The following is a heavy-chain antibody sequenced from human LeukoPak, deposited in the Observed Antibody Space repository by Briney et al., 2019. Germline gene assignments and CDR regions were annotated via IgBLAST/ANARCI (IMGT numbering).Heavy chain of an antibody. CDR3: ARDHGIVGATGY. CDR2: SYYSSTT. V-gene: IGHV4-30-4*08. D-gene: IGHD1-26*01. CDR1: GGSISSGDYY. J-gene: IGHJ4*02. Sequence: SETLSLTCTVSGGSISSGDYYWSWIRQPPGLGLVWIGYSYYSSTTYYNPSLKSRATISVDTSKNLFSLKLSSVTAADTAVYYCARDHGIVGATGYWGQGTLVTVSS.